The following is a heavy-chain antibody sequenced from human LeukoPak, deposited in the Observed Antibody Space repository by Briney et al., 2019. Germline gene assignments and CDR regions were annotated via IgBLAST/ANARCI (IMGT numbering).Heavy chain of an antibody. CDR1: GGSISSSSYF. V-gene: IGHV4-39*07. D-gene: IGHD3-22*01. CDR2: MYYSGST. Sequence: SETLSLTCTVSGGSISSSSYFWGWIRQPPGKGLEWIGSMYYSGSTYYNPSLKSRVTISVDTSKNQFSLKLSSVTAADTAVYYCARAPSGYYWGIFDYWGQGTLVTVSS. J-gene: IGHJ4*02. CDR3: ARAPSGYYWGIFDY.